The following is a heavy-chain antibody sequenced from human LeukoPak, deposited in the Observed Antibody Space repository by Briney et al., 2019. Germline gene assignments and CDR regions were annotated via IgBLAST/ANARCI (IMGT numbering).Heavy chain of an antibody. D-gene: IGHD1-26*01. J-gene: IGHJ4*02. CDR1: GFTFSSYW. V-gene: IGHV3-7*01. CDR3: ARHGEYSGSSPLDY. CDR2: IKQDGSEK. Sequence: RGSLRLSCAASGFTFSSYWMSWVRQAPGKRLEWVANIKQDGSEKYYVDSVKGRFTISRDNAKNSLYLQMNSLRAEDTAVYYCARHGEYSGSSPLDYWGQGTLVTVSS.